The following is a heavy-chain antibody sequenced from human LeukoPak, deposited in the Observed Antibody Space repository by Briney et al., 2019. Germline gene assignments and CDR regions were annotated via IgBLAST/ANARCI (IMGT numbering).Heavy chain of an antibody. D-gene: IGHD2-15*01. CDR3: ARDRAVVVAAKLENAFDI. Sequence: SETLSLTCTVSGGSISSYYWSWIRQPPGEGLEWIGYIYYSGSTNYNPSLKSRVTISVDTSKNQFSLKLSSVTAADTAVYYCARDRAVVVAAKLENAFDIWGQGTMVTVSS. V-gene: IGHV4-59*12. J-gene: IGHJ3*02. CDR2: IYYSGST. CDR1: GGSISSYY.